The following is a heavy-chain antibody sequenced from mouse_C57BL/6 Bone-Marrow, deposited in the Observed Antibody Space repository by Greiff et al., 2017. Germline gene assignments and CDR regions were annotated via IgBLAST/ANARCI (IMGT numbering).Heavy chain of an antibody. V-gene: IGHV1-72*01. D-gene: IGHD1-1*01. CDR3: ARSDYYGSSYVNWYFDV. Sequence: QVQLQQPGAELVKPGASVKLSCKASGYTFTSYWMHWVKQRPGRGLEWIGRIDPNSGGTKYTEKFKSKATLTVDKPSSTAYMQLSSLTSEESAVYYCARSDYYGSSYVNWYFDVWGTGTTVTVSS. CDR2: IDPNSGGT. J-gene: IGHJ1*03. CDR1: GYTFTSYW.